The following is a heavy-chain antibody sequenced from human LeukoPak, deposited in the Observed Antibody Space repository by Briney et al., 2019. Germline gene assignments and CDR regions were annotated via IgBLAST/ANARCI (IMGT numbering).Heavy chain of an antibody. CDR3: ARDSSSSWLLVY. CDR2: INAGNGNT. Sequence: GASVKASCKASGYTFTSYAMHWVRQAPGQRLEWMGWINAGNGNTKYSQKFQGRVTITRDTSASTAYMELSSLRSEDTAVYYCARDSSSSWLLVYWGQGTLVTVSS. CDR1: GYTFTSYA. V-gene: IGHV1-3*01. J-gene: IGHJ4*02. D-gene: IGHD6-6*01.